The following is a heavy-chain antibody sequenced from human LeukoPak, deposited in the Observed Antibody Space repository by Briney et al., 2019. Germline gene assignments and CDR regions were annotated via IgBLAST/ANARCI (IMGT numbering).Heavy chain of an antibody. CDR1: GYTFTSYG. D-gene: IGHD1-1*01. J-gene: IGHJ3*02. CDR2: IIPIFGTA. CDR3: ARRVQLELSPKTGAFDI. V-gene: IGHV1-69*06. Sequence: GASVKVSCKASGYTFTSYGISWVRQAPGQGPEWMGGIIPIFGTANYAQKFQGRVTITADKSTSTAYMELSSLRSEDTAVYYCARRVQLELSPKTGAFDIWGQGTMVTVSS.